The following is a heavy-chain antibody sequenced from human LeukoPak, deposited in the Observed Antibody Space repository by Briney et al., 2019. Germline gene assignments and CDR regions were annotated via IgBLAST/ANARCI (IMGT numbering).Heavy chain of an antibody. D-gene: IGHD3-22*01. CDR1: GFTFSSYS. CDR3: ARDQGGSSGYYTDAFDI. J-gene: IGHJ3*02. Sequence: GGSLRLSCAASGFTFSSYSMNWVRQAPGKGLEWVSSISSSSSYIYYADSVKGRFTISRDNAKNSLYLQMNSLRAEDTAVYYCARDQGGSSGYYTDAFDIWGQGTMVTVSS. V-gene: IGHV3-21*01. CDR2: ISSSSSYI.